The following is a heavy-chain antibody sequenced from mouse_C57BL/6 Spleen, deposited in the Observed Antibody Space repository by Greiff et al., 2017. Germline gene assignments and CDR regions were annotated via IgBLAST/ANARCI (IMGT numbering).Heavy chain of an antibody. J-gene: IGHJ2*01. D-gene: IGHD1-1*01. V-gene: IGHV1-81*01. Sequence: QVQLQQSGAELARPGASVKLSCKASGYTFTSYGISWVKQRTGQGLEWIGEIYPRSGNTYYNEKFKGKATLTADKSSSTAYMELRSLTSGDSAVYFCARWYGSGYFDYWGQGTTLTVSS. CDR2: IYPRSGNT. CDR3: ARWYGSGYFDY. CDR1: GYTFTSYG.